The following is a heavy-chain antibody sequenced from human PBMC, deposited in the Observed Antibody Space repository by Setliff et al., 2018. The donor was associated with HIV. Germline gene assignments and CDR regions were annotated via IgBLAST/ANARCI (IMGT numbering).Heavy chain of an antibody. CDR2: MDGDGK. V-gene: IGHV3-74*01. D-gene: IGHD3-22*01. CDR3: ARGEDYYDSSGYPDY. Sequence: GGSLRLSCAASGFTFSNFWMQWVRQAPGEGLVCVSRMDGDGKYYADSVKGRFTISRDNSKNTLYLQMNSLRAEDTAVYYCARGEDYYDSSGYPDYWGQGTLVTVSS. CDR1: GFTFSNFW. J-gene: IGHJ4*02.